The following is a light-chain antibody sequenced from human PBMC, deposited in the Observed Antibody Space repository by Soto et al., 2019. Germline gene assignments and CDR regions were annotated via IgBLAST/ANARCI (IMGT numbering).Light chain of an antibody. CDR2: GAS. J-gene: IGKJ4*01. CDR3: LQYGSSLLT. Sequence: EIVLTQSPGTLSLSPGERATLSCRASQSDSSSYLAWYQQKPGQAPRLLIYGASSRATGIPDRFSGSGSGTDFTLTISRLEPEDFAVYYCLQYGSSLLTFGGGTKVEIK. V-gene: IGKV3-20*01. CDR1: QSDSSSY.